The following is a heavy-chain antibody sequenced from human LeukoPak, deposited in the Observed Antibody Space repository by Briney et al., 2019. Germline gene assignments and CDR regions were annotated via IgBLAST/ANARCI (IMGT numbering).Heavy chain of an antibody. J-gene: IGHJ4*02. D-gene: IGHD5-18*01. CDR3: TTDLWIQLWSYFDY. Sequence: GGSFRLSCAASGFTFSNAWMSWVRQAPGKGLEWVGRIKSKTDGGTTDYAAPVKGRFTISRDDSKNTLCLQMNSLKTEDTAVYYCTTDLWIQLWSYFDYWGQGTLVTVSS. CDR1: GFTFSNAW. V-gene: IGHV3-15*01. CDR2: IKSKTDGGTT.